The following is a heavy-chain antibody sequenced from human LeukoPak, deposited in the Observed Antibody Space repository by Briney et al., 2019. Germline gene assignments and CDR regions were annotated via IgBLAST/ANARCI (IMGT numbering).Heavy chain of an antibody. CDR1: GFTFSSYA. CDR3: AKNYGSGSSVKYYYYMDV. D-gene: IGHD3-10*01. V-gene: IGHV3-23*01. J-gene: IGHJ6*03. Sequence: GGSLRLSCAASGFTFSSYAMSWVRQAPGKGLEWVSAISGSGGSTYYADSVKGRFTISRDNSKNTLYLQMNSLRAEDSAVYYCAKNYGSGSSVKYYYYMDVWGKGTTVTVSS. CDR2: ISGSGGST.